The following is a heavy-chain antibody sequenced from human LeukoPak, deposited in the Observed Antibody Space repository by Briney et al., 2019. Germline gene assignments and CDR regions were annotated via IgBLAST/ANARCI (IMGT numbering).Heavy chain of an antibody. Sequence: SETLSLTCTASGCSISSYYWSWIRQPPGKGLEWMGYIYYSGSTNYNPSLKSRVTISVDTSKNKFSLKLSSVTAADTAVYYCARGLPYYYGSGRLNCYWFDPWGQGTLVTVSS. CDR3: ARGLPYYYGSGRLNCYWFDP. J-gene: IGHJ5*02. D-gene: IGHD3-10*01. CDR1: GCSISSYY. CDR2: IYYSGST. V-gene: IGHV4-59*01.